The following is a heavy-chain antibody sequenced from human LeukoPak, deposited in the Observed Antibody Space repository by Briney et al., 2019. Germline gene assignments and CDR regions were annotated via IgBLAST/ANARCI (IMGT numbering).Heavy chain of an antibody. CDR2: TYSGST. CDR3: ARVPPYYYDSSGYYGAFDI. V-gene: IGHV4-59*01. J-gene: IGHJ3*02. CDR1: GGSISSYY. Sequence: PSETLSLTCTVSGGSISSYYWSWIRQPPGKGLEWIGYTYSGSTNYNPSLKSRVTISVDTSKNQFSLKLSSVTAADTAVYYCARVPPYYYDSSGYYGAFDIWGQGTMVTVSS. D-gene: IGHD3-22*01.